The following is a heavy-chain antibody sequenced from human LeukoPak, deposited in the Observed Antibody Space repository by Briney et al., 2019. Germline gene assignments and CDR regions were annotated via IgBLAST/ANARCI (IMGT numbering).Heavy chain of an antibody. CDR3: ARDRTVVPAASYWYFDL. CDR2: ISAYNGNT. CDR1: GYTFTSYG. V-gene: IGHV1-18*01. Sequence: RASVKVSCKASGYTFTSYGISWVRQAPGQGLEWMGWISAYNGNTNYAQKLQGRVTMTTDTSTSTAYMELRSLRSDDTAVYYCARDRTVVPAASYWYFDLWGRGTLVTVSS. D-gene: IGHD2-2*01. J-gene: IGHJ2*01.